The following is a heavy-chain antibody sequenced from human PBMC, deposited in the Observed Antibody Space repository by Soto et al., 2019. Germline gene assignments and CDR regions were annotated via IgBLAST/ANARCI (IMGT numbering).Heavy chain of an antibody. CDR2: ISGNDGKT. CDR1: GYRFTNHG. CDR3: ARDFYPLAYYFDY. V-gene: IGHV1-18*01. Sequence: ASVKVSCKASGYRFTNHGISWVRQAPGQGLEWMGWISGNDGKTKYARKFQGRVTMTTDTSTSTAYVEMNSLRHDDTAVYYCARDFYPLAYYFDYWGQGTLVT. J-gene: IGHJ4*02.